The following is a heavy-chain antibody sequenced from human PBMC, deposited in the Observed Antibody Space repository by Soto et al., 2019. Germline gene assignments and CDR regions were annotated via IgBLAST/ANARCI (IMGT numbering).Heavy chain of an antibody. CDR3: ARDWDSSGLFDP. D-gene: IGHD3-10*01. Sequence: SETLSLTCSVSGSSITTYYWSWIRQPPGKGLEWIGSISYSGSTKYNPSLESRVMISLDTSKNQFSLRLTSVTAADTALYYCARDWDSSGLFDPWGQGALVTVSS. J-gene: IGHJ5*02. V-gene: IGHV4-59*01. CDR2: ISYSGST. CDR1: GSSITTYY.